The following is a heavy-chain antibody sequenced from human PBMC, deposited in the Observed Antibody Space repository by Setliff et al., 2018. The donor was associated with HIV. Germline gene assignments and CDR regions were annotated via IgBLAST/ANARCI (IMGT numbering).Heavy chain of an antibody. J-gene: IGHJ5*02. CDR3: ARSPRLRGGHNWFDP. CDR2: IYTSGST. D-gene: IGHD4-17*01. V-gene: IGHV4-61*09. Sequence: SEPLSLTCTVSGGSISSGSYYWSWIRQPAGKGLEWIGHIYTSGSTNYNPSLKSRVTISEDTSKHQFSLKLTSVTAADTAVYYCARSPRLRGGHNWFDPWGQGTLVTVSS. CDR1: GGSISSGSYY.